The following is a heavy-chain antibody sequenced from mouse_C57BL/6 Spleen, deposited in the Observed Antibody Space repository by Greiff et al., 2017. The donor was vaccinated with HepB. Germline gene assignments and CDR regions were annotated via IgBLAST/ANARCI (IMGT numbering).Heavy chain of an antibody. Sequence: DVKLVESGGGLVKPGGSLKLSCAASGFTFSSYAMSWVRQTPEKRLEWVATISDGGSYTYYPDNVKGRFTISRDNAKNNRYLQMSHLKSEDTAMYYCARDLTGTWFAYWGQGTLVTVSA. CDR1: GFTFSSYA. V-gene: IGHV5-4*01. CDR2: ISDGGSYT. J-gene: IGHJ3*01. CDR3: ARDLTGTWFAY. D-gene: IGHD4-1*01.